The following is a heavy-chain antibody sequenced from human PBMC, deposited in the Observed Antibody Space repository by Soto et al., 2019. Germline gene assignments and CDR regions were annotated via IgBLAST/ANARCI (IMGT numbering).Heavy chain of an antibody. J-gene: IGHJ4*02. V-gene: IGHV4-59*01. CDR1: GGSISSYY. D-gene: IGHD6-6*01. CDR3: ARVLEYSSSVTFDY. Sequence: SETLSLACTVSGGSISSYYWSWIRQPPGKGLEWIGYIYYSGSTNYNPSLKSRVTISVDTSKNQFSLKLSSVTAADTAVYYCARVLEYSSSVTFDYWGQGTLVTVSS. CDR2: IYYSGST.